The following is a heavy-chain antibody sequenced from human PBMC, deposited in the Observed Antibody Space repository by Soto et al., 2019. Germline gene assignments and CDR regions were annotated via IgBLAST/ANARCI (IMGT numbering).Heavy chain of an antibody. CDR3: ANTDKQQLVY. CDR2: ISYDGSNK. J-gene: IGHJ4*02. CDR1: GFTFSSYG. D-gene: IGHD6-13*01. V-gene: IGHV3-30*18. Sequence: GGSLRLSCAASGFTFSSYGMHWVRQAPGKGLEWVAVISYDGSNKYYADSVKGRFTISRDNSKNTLYLQMNSLRAEDTAVYYCANTDKQQLVYWGQGTLVTVSS.